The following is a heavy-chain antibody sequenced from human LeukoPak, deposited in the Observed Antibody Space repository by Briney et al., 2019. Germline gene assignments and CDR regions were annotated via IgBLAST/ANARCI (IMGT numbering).Heavy chain of an antibody. D-gene: IGHD3-9*01. CDR2: ISGSGGST. Sequence: GGSLRLSCAASGFTFGSYAMSWVRQAPGKGLEWVSAISGSGGSTYYADSVKGRFTISRDNSKNTLYLQMNSLRAEDTAVYYCAKDEWYILTGYSTDYWGQGTLVTVSS. CDR3: AKDEWYILTGYSTDY. J-gene: IGHJ4*02. V-gene: IGHV3-23*01. CDR1: GFTFGSYA.